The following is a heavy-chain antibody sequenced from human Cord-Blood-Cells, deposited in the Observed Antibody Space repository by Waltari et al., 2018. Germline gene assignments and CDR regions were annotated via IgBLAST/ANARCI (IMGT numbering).Heavy chain of an antibody. D-gene: IGHD1-26*01. CDR3: ARTKWELPDDAFDI. CDR2: INPNSGGT. CDR1: GSTFTGYY. Sequence: QVQLLPSGAEVKKPGASVKVSCKASGSTFTGYYMHWVRPSPGQGLEWMGWINPNSGGTNYAQKFQGRVTMTRDTSISTAYMELSRLRSDDTAVYYCARTKWELPDDAFDIWGQGTMVTVSS. V-gene: IGHV1-2*02. J-gene: IGHJ3*02.